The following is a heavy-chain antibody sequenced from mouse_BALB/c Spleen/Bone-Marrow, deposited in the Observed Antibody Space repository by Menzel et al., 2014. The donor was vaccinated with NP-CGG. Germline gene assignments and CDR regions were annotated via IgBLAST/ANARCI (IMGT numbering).Heavy chain of an antibody. J-gene: IGHJ3*01. Sequence: VKLQESGAEVVKPGASVKLSCKTSGYTFTNYWIQWVKQRPGQGLGWIGEIFPGTDTSYYNEKFKDKATLTVDTSSSTAYIQLSNLTPEDSAVYFCSRNYDYDEGAWFTYWGQGTLVTVSA. CDR2: IFPGTDTS. CDR1: GYTFTNYW. CDR3: SRNYDYDEGAWFTY. D-gene: IGHD2-4*01. V-gene: IGHV1S132*01.